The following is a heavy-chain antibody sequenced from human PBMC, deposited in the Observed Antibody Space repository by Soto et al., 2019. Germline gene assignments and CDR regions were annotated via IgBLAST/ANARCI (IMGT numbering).Heavy chain of an antibody. Sequence: GASVKVSCKASGYTFTGYFMHWVRQAPGQGLEWMGRIIPMLGIANYAQKFQGRVTITADKSTSTAYMELSSLRSEDTAVYYCANRGYSYGFVIYWGQGTLVTRLL. CDR2: IIPMLGIA. CDR1: GYTFTGYF. J-gene: IGHJ4*02. CDR3: ANRGYSYGFVIY. D-gene: IGHD5-18*01. V-gene: IGHV1-69*02.